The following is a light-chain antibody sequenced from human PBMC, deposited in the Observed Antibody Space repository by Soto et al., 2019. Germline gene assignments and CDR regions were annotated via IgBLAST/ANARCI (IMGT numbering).Light chain of an antibody. CDR3: LQDYNSPWT. Sequence: AIQMTQSPSSLSASVGDRVTITCRASQDIRNDLGWYQQKPGKAPKVLIYAASSLQSGVPSRFSGSGSGTDFTLTISSLQAEDFATYYCLQDYNSPWTFVQWTKVEIK. J-gene: IGKJ1*01. CDR2: AAS. CDR1: QDIRND. V-gene: IGKV1-6*01.